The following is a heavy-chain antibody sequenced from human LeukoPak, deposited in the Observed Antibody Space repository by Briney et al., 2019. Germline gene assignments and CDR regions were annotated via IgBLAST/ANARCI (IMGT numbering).Heavy chain of an antibody. CDR1: GFTFSSYA. Sequence: GGSLRLSCAASGFTFSSYAMHWVRQAPGKGLGWVAVISYDGSNKYYADSVKGRFTISRDNSKNTLYLQMNSLRAEDTAVYYCARASYYYGDYWGQGTLVTVSS. J-gene: IGHJ4*02. V-gene: IGHV3-30*04. CDR2: ISYDGSNK. D-gene: IGHD3-10*01. CDR3: ARASYYYGDY.